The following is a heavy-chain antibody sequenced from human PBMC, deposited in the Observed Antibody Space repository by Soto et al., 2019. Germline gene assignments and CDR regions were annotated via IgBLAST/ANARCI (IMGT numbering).Heavy chain of an antibody. CDR1: SGSISSSNW. CDR2: IYHSGST. J-gene: IGHJ5*02. D-gene: IGHD2-15*01. V-gene: IGHV4-4*02. CDR3: ARRAGYCSGGSCYWNWFDP. Sequence: SETLYLTCAVSSGSISSSNWWSWVRQPPGKGLEWIGEIYHSGSTNYNPSLKSRVTISVDKSKNHFSLKLSSVTAADTAVYYCARRAGYCSGGSCYWNWFDPWGQGTLVTVSS.